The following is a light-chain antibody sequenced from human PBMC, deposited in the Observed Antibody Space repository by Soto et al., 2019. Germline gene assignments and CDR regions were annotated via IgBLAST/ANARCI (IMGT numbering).Light chain of an antibody. J-gene: IGLJ3*02. Sequence: QSALTQPASVSGSPGQSITFSCTGSSDEIGNFNLVSWYQQYPGKAPKLILYEVNKRPLGVSDRFSGSKSGNTASLTISGLQAEDEADYHCCSYAGSRWVFGGGTQLTVL. CDR2: EVN. V-gene: IGLV2-23*02. CDR3: CSYAGSRWV. CDR1: SDEIGNFNL.